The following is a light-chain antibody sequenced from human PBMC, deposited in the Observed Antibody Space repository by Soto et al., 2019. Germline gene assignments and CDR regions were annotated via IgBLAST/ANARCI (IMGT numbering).Light chain of an antibody. CDR2: LGS. V-gene: IGKV2-28*01. Sequence: DIVMTQAPLSLPVTPGEPASISCRSSQSLLHSNGYTYLDWYLQKPGQSPQLLIYLGSNRASGVPDRFSGSETGADLTLRLSRVEAEDVGVYYCMQTLQAPWAFRQGTKV. J-gene: IGKJ1*01. CDR3: MQTLQAPWA. CDR1: QSLLHSNGYTY.